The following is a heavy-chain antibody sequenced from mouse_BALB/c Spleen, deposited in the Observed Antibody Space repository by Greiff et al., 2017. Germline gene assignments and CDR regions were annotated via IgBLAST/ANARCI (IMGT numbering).Heavy chain of an antibody. CDR2: ISSGGSYT. CDR1: GFTFSSYA. D-gene: IGHD3-2*01. J-gene: IGHJ4*01. CDR3: ARRQLGTMDY. V-gene: IGHV5-9-4*01. Sequence: EVQVVESGGGLVKPGGSLKLSCAASGFTFSSYAMSWVRQSPEKRLEWVAEISSGGSYTYYPDTVTGRFTISRDNAKNTLYREMSSLRSEDTAMYYCARRQLGTMDYWGQGTSVTVSS.